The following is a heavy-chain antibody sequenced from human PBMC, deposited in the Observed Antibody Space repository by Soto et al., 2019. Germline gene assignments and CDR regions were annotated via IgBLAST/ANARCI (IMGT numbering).Heavy chain of an antibody. D-gene: IGHD3-22*01. CDR2: IYSGGST. CDR1: GFTVSSNY. CDR3: ARDSPYYYDSSGSYDAFDI. J-gene: IGHJ3*02. V-gene: IGHV3-53*01. Sequence: EVQLVESGGGLIQPGGSLRLSCAASGFTVSSNYMSWVRQAPGKGLEWVSVIYSGGSTYYADSVKGRFTISRDNSKNKLYLQMNSLRAEDTAVYYCARDSPYYYDSSGSYDAFDIWGQGTMVTVSS.